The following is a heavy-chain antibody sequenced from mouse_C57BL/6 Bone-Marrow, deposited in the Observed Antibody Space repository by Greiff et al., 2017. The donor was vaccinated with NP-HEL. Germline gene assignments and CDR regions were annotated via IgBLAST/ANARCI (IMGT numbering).Heavy chain of an antibody. Sequence: DVHLVESGGGLVQPKGSLKLSCAASGFSFNTYAMNWVRQAPGKGLEWVARIRSKSNNYATYYADSVKDRFTISRDDSESMLYLQMNNLKTEDTAMYYCVGLRRFMDYWGQGTSVTVSS. J-gene: IGHJ4*01. V-gene: IGHV10-1*01. CDR3: VGLRRFMDY. D-gene: IGHD1-1*01. CDR2: IRSKSNNYAT. CDR1: GFSFNTYA.